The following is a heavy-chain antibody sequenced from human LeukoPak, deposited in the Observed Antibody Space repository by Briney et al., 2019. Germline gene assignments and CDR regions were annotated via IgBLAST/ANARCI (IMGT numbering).Heavy chain of an antibody. CDR3: ATVGYCSSTSCYMGDAFDI. Sequence: ASVKVSCKVSGYTLTELSMHWVRQAPGKGLEWMGGFDPEDGETIYAQKFQGRVTMNEDTSTDTAYMELSSLRSEDTAVYYCATVGYCSSTSCYMGDAFDIWGQGTMVTVSS. J-gene: IGHJ3*02. V-gene: IGHV1-24*01. CDR1: GYTLTELS. CDR2: FDPEDGET. D-gene: IGHD2-2*02.